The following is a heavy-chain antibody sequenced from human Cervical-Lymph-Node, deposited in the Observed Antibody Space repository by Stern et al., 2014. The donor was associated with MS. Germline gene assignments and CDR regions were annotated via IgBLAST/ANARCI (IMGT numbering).Heavy chain of an antibody. CDR3: AKDTKRFSSSFYYYGMDV. D-gene: IGHD6-6*01. V-gene: IGHV3-9*01. Sequence: EVQLVESGGGLVQPGRSLRLSCAASGFTFHDYAMHWVRQVPGKGLEWVSRVSWNRDSKDYADSVKGRFTISRDNAKKSLYLQMSSLRAEDTALYYCAKDTKRFSSSFYYYGMDVWGQGTTVTVSS. CDR1: GFTFHDYA. J-gene: IGHJ6*02. CDR2: VSWNRDSK.